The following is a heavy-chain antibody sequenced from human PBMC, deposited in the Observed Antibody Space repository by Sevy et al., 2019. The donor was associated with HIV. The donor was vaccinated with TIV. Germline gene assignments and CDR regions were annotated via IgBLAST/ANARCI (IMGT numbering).Heavy chain of an antibody. Sequence: ASVKVSCKVSGYTLTELSMHWVRQAPGKGLEWMGGFDPEDGETIYAQKFQGRVTMTEDTSTDTAYMELRSLRSEDTAVYYCATDIITIFGVVISRGFDPWGQGTLVTVSS. CDR3: ATDIITIFGVVISRGFDP. V-gene: IGHV1-24*01. CDR1: GYTLTELS. J-gene: IGHJ5*02. D-gene: IGHD3-3*01. CDR2: FDPEDGET.